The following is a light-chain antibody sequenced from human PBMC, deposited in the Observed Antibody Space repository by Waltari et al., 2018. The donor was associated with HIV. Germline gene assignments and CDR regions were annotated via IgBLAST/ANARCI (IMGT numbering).Light chain of an antibody. V-gene: IGLV1-47*01. CDR3: VGWDSRLRGYV. CDR1: SSNIENDN. J-gene: IGLJ1*01. CDR2: KGT. Sequence: QPVLTQPPSASGTPGQRVTISCSGSSSNIENDNVYWYQQFPGAAPKLLNYKGTQRPSGVPDRFTGSKSGTSASLAIGGLRSEDEADYYCVGWDSRLRGYVFGTGTKVTVL.